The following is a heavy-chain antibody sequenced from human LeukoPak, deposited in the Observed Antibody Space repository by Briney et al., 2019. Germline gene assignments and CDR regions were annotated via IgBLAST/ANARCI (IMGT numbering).Heavy chain of an antibody. J-gene: IGHJ4*02. CDR2: IIPIFGTA. V-gene: IGHV1-69*06. D-gene: IGHD3-16*01. CDR1: GGTFSSYA. Sequence: SVKVSCKASGGTFSSYAISWVRQAPGQGLEWMGGIIPIFGTANYAQKFQGRVTITADKSTSAAYMELSSLRSEDTAVYYCARYGSSTFGGVIDWGQGTLVTVSS. CDR3: ARYGSSTFGGVID.